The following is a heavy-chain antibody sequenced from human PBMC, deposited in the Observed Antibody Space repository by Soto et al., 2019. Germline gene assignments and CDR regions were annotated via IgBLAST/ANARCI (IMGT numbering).Heavy chain of an antibody. CDR3: AHDSTGWYGFDY. Sequence: QITLKESGPTLVKPTQTLTLTCTFSGFSLSTRGVGVGWIRQPPGKALEWLALIYWDDDKRYSPSLKSRLTITKDTSKHQVVLTMTNMDPVDTATYYGAHDSTGWYGFDYWGQGTLVTVSS. V-gene: IGHV2-5*02. CDR1: GFSLSTRGVG. D-gene: IGHD6-19*01. J-gene: IGHJ4*02. CDR2: IYWDDDK.